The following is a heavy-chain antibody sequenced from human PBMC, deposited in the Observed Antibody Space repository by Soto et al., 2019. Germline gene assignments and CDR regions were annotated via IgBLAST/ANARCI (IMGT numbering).Heavy chain of an antibody. V-gene: IGHV1-18*04. D-gene: IGHD3-16*01. CDR3: ARDRRVMSSAYLGWFDP. CDR1: GSAFTSYG. Sequence: ASVTVSCKASGSAFTSYGISWVRQDPGQGLEWMGWISAYNGNTNYAQKLQGRVTMTTDTSTSTAYMELRSLRSDDTAVYYCARDRRVMSSAYLGWFDPWGQGTLVTVSS. CDR2: ISAYNGNT. J-gene: IGHJ5*02.